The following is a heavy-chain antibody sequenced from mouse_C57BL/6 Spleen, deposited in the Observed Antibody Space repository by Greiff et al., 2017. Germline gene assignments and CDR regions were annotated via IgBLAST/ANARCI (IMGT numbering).Heavy chain of an antibody. CDR3: ARSLYVYYFDY. J-gene: IGHJ2*01. D-gene: IGHD1-1*01. CDR2: IHPNSGST. Sequence: QVQLQQPGAELVKPGASVKLSCKASGYTFTSYWMHWVKQRPGQGLEWIGMIHPNSGSTNYNEKFKSKATLTVDKSSSTAYMQLSSLSSEDSAVYYCARSLYVYYFDYWGQGTTLTVSS. CDR1: GYTFTSYW. V-gene: IGHV1-64*01.